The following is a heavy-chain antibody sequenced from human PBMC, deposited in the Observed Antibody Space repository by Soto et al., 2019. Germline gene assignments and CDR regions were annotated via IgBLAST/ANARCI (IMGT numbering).Heavy chain of an antibody. CDR3: ARDFGDYESYYYGMDV. J-gene: IGHJ6*02. V-gene: IGHV3-30*01. CDR2: VSYDGSDK. CDR1: GFTFSRYA. Sequence: QVQLVESGGGVVQPGRSLRLSCAASGFTFSRYAIHWVRQAPGKGLEWVAVVSYDGSDKFYADSVKGRFTISRDNSENTLYLKMNSLKREDTAVYYCARDFGDYESYYYGMDVGGQGTTVTVSS. D-gene: IGHD4-17*01.